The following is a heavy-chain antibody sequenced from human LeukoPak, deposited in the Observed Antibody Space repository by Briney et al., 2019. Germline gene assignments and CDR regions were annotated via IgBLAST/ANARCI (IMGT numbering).Heavy chain of an antibody. CDR2: ISYDGSNK. J-gene: IGHJ3*01. V-gene: IGHV3-30*18. CDR1: EFTFSRYG. CDR3: AKESYYYGSGSYDV. Sequence: GGSLRLSCAASEFTFSRYGMHWVRQAPGKGREWVAAISYDGSNKNYGDSVEGRFTISRDNSKNTLYLQMNSLRAEDTAMYYCAKESYYYGSGSYDVWGQGTKVTVSS. D-gene: IGHD3-10*01.